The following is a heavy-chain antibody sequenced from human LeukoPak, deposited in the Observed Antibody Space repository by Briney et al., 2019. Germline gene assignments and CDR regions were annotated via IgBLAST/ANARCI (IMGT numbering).Heavy chain of an antibody. J-gene: IGHJ5*02. V-gene: IGHV4-31*03. Sequence: PSETLSLTCTVSGGSISSGGYYWSWIRQHPGKGLEWIGYIYYSGSTYYNPSLKSRVTISVDTSKNQFSLKLSSVTAADTAVYYCARDHKVMVRGELGWFDPWGQGTLVTVSS. CDR2: IYYSGST. CDR1: GGSISSGGYY. CDR3: ARDHKVMVRGELGWFDP. D-gene: IGHD3-10*01.